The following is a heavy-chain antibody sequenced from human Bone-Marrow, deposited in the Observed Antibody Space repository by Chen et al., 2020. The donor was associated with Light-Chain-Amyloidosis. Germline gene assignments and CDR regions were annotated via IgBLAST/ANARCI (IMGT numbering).Heavy chain of an antibody. V-gene: IGHV4-38-2*02. J-gene: IGHJ6*02. D-gene: IGHD5-18*01. Sequence: QVQLQESGPGLVKPSETLSLTCAVSGYSISSGSYWGWIRQPPGKGLEWIGSIYHSGSTYYNPSLKSRVTISVDTSKNQFSLKLSSVTAADTAVYYCARENTAMVIRARYYYYGMDVWGQGTTVTVSS. CDR2: IYHSGST. CDR1: GYSISSGSY. CDR3: ARENTAMVIRARYYYYGMDV.